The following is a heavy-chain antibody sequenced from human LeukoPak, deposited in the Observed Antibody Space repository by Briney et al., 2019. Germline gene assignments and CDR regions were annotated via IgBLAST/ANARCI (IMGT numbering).Heavy chain of an antibody. D-gene: IGHD3-3*01. CDR1: GYSFTSYW. Sequence: GESLQISCQGSGYSFTSYWIGWVRQMPGKGLVWMGIIYPGDSDTRYSPSFQGQVTISADKSISTAYLQWSSLKASDTAMYYCARAPRYDFWSGYNDYWGQGTLVTVSS. CDR2: IYPGDSDT. V-gene: IGHV5-51*01. CDR3: ARAPRYDFWSGYNDY. J-gene: IGHJ4*02.